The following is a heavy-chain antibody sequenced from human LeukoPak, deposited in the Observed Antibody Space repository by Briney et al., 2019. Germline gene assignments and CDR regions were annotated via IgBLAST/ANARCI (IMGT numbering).Heavy chain of an antibody. CDR2: IYYSGST. J-gene: IGHJ4*02. Sequence: PSETLSLTCTASGGSISSSSYYWGWIRQPPGKGLEWIGSIYYSGSTYYNPSLKSRVTMSVDTSKNQFSLKLSSVTAADTAVYYCARGRTIFGVVRFDYWGQGTLVTVSS. V-gene: IGHV4-39*07. D-gene: IGHD3-3*01. CDR3: ARGRTIFGVVRFDY. CDR1: GGSISSSSYY.